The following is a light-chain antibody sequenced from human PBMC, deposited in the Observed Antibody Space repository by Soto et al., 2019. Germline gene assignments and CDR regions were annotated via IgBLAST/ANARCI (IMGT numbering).Light chain of an antibody. CDR2: EVS. J-gene: IGLJ1*01. CDR3: NPFSGGKNFCV. CDR1: SSDVGGYNY. Sequence: QSALTQPPSASGSPGQSVTISCTGTSSDVGGYNYVSWYQQHPGKAPKLMIYEVSKRPSGVPDRFSGSKSGNTASLTVSGPQVGDEAYFYSNPFSGGKNFCVFRTATKVT. V-gene: IGLV2-8*01.